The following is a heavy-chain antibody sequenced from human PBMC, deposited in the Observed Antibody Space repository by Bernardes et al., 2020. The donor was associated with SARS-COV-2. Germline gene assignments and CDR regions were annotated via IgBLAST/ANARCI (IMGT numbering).Heavy chain of an antibody. Sequence: SQTLSLTCAISGDSVSSNSAAWNWIRQSPSRGLEWLGRTYYRSKWYNDYAVSVKSRITINPDTSKNQFSLQLNSVTPEDTAVYYCAREVEEDIVVVPAAIRRDYYYYYYMDVWGKGTTVTVSS. CDR3: AREVEEDIVVVPAAIRRDYYYYYYMDV. D-gene: IGHD2-2*01. V-gene: IGHV6-1*01. CDR1: GDSVSSNSAA. J-gene: IGHJ6*03. CDR2: TYYRSKWYN.